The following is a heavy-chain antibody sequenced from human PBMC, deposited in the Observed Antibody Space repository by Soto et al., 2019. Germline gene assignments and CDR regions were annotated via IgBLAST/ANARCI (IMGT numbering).Heavy chain of an antibody. Sequence: GGSLRLSCTGSGFTFGDFGMSWFRQAPGKGLEWLSFIRSKGYGGTTESAASVRGRFITSRDDSKSIAYLQMNSLKTEDTAVYYCASLTSWSQEYYYGMDVWGQGTTVTVS. D-gene: IGHD2-2*01. CDR3: ASLTSWSQEYYYGMDV. V-gene: IGHV3-49*03. CDR2: IRSKGYGGTT. J-gene: IGHJ6*02. CDR1: GFTFGDFG.